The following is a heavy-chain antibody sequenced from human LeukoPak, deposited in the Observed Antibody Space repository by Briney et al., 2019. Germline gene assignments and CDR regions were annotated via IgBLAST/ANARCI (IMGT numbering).Heavy chain of an antibody. CDR3: AKGGLAAAGIDH. Sequence: WGSLSLTCAASGFTFSNYYMHWVRQPPGKGLDWMAIIWYDGSNKYYADSVRGRFTISRDQSKNMVFLQMNSLRVEDTALYYCAKGGLAAAGIDHWGQGVLVTVSS. CDR1: GFTFSNYY. J-gene: IGHJ4*02. V-gene: IGHV3-33*03. CDR2: IWYDGSNK. D-gene: IGHD6-13*01.